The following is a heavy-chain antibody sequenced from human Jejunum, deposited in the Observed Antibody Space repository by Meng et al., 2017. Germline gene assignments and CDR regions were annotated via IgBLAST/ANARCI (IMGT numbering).Heavy chain of an antibody. D-gene: IGHD6-6*01. J-gene: IGHJ4*02. CDR3: ATIQSSPHFFNY. CDR1: GDSVTSGSYH. V-gene: IGHV4-30-4*01. CDR2: LHHSGIT. Sequence: QVQLQESGPGLVKPSQTLSLACTVAGDSVTSGSYHWSWIRQPPGKGLEWIGYLHHSGITYYNPSLRSRLLISIDTSKRQLSLTLNSVTAADTALYYCATIQSSPHFFNYWGQGTLVTVSS.